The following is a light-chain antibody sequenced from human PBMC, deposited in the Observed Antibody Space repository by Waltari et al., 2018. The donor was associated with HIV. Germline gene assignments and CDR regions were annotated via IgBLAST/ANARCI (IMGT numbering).Light chain of an antibody. CDR3: GSYELTSTWV. CDR2: EVT. CDR1: GSDVGYYNL. V-gene: IGLV2-23*02. Sequence: QSALTQPASVSGSPGQSITISCTGTGSDVGYYNLVSWYQQHQGKAPKLLSYEVTKRPSGVSNRVAGSRSVNPASLTISGLQAEHDAEYDCGSYELTSTWVFVGGTRLTVL. J-gene: IGLJ3*02.